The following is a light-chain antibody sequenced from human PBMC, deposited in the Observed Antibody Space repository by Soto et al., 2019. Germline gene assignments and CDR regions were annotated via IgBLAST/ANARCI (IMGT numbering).Light chain of an antibody. CDR2: DTS. Sequence: EIVMTQSPATLSVSPGERDTLSCRASQSLNGFLAWYQHKPGQAPRLLMYDTSTRATGVPARFSGSGSGTEFTLTISSLQSVDFAVYYCQQYNHWPLTFGQGTRLEIK. J-gene: IGKJ5*01. V-gene: IGKV3-15*01. CDR3: QQYNHWPLT. CDR1: QSLNGF.